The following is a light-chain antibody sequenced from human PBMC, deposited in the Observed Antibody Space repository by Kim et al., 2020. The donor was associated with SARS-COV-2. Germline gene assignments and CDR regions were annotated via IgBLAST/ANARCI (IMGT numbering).Light chain of an antibody. CDR2: DIS. CDR3: QQRTNWVWT. V-gene: IGKV3-11*01. CDR1: QSVSSY. Sequence: FSPGASATLSCRASQSVSSYLAWYQQKPAQAPRLLIYDISTRATGIPARFSGSGSGTDFTLTISSLEPEDFAVYHCQQRTNWVWTFGQGTKVDIK. J-gene: IGKJ1*01.